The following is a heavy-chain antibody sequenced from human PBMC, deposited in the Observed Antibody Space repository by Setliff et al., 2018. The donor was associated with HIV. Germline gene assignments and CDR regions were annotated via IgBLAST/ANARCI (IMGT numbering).Heavy chain of an antibody. J-gene: IGHJ3*02. D-gene: IGHD6-19*01. V-gene: IGHV1-69-2*01. CDR1: GYTFTDYY. CDR2: VDPEDDEK. Sequence: ASVKVSCKPSGYTFTDYYIHWVQQAPGKGLEWLGRVDPEDDEKIYAEKFRGRVTITADTSTHTAHMELTSLRSDDTAVYYCATDPTYSSGSPDIWGQGTMVTVSS. CDR3: ATDPTYSSGSPDI.